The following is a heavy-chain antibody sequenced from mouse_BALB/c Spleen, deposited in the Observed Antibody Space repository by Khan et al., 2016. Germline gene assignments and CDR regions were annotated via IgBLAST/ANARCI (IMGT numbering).Heavy chain of an antibody. CDR1: GFSLTSYG. Sequence: QVQLKESGPGLVAPSQSLSITCTVPGFSLTSYGVHWVRQPPGKGLEWLGVIWAGGSTNYNLALMSRMSLSKDNSKTQDFSKMNSLQTDDTPMYYCARLEDKWGQGTTLTVSS. V-gene: IGHV2-9*02. CDR3: ARLEDK. J-gene: IGHJ2*01. CDR2: IWAGGST.